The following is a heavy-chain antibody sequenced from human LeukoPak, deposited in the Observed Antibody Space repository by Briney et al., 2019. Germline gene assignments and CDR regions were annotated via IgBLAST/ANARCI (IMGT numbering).Heavy chain of an antibody. J-gene: IGHJ5*02. CDR2: IFYSGST. D-gene: IGHD6-6*01. CDR3: ARRSIAVQGWFDP. V-gene: IGHV4-30-4*07. CDR1: GGSISSGGYS. Sequence: PSETLSLTCAVSGGSISSGGYSWSWIRQPPGKGLEWIGYIFYSGSTYYNPSLKSRVTISVDTSKNQFSLKLSSVTAADTAVYYCARRSIAVQGWFDPWGQGTLVTVSS.